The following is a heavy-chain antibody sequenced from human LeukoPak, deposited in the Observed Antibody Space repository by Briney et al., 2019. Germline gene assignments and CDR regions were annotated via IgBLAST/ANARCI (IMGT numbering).Heavy chain of an antibody. D-gene: IGHD2/OR15-2a*01. V-gene: IGHV3-64D*06. J-gene: IGHJ4*02. CDR1: GFTFSSYA. CDR2: ISSDGGST. Sequence: PGGSLRLSCSASGFTFSSYAMHWVRQAPGKGLEYVSSISSDGGSTYYADSVKGRFTISRDNSKNTLYLQMSSLRAEDTAVFYCVKRSYSSTYYYDYWGQGTLVTVSS. CDR3: VKRSYSSTYYYDY.